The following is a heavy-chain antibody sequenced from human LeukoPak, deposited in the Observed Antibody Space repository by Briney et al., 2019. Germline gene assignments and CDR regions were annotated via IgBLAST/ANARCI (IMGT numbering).Heavy chain of an antibody. CDR3: ARGLRYFDWSNAEGNFDY. J-gene: IGHJ4*02. D-gene: IGHD3-9*01. V-gene: IGHV1-18*01. Sequence: ASVKVSCKASGYTFTSYGISWVRRAPGQGLEWMGWISAYNGNTNYAQKLQGRVTMTTDTSTSTAYMELRSLRSDDTAVYYCARGLRYFDWSNAEGNFDYWGQGTLVTVSS. CDR2: ISAYNGNT. CDR1: GYTFTSYG.